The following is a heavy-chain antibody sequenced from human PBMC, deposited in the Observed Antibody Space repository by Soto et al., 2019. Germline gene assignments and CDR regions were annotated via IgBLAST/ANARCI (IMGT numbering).Heavy chain of an antibody. J-gene: IGHJ6*02. CDR2: MNPNSGNT. V-gene: IGHV1-8*01. D-gene: IGHD3-22*01. CDR1: GYTFTSYD. CDR3: ARGPNYYDSIDYYGMDV. Sequence: QVQLVQSGAEVKKPGASVKVSCKASGYTFTSYDINWVRQATGQGLEWMGWMNPNSGNTGYAQKFQGRVTMTRNTSXSXXYMELSSLRSEDTAVYYCARGPNYYDSIDYYGMDVWGQGTTVTVSS.